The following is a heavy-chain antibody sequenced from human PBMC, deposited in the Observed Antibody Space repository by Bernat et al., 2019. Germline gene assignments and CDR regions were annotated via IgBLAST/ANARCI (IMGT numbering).Heavy chain of an antibody. V-gene: IGHV3-48*01. Sequence: EVQLVESGGGSVQSGKSLTLSCAASGFTFSTYDMNWLRQAPGKGLEWVSFITNAGDSTYYADSVKGRFIISRDNAVNSLYLQMNNLRAEDTALYYCARDPGGSLDFDYWGQGVLVTVSS. CDR1: GFTFSTYD. D-gene: IGHD6-13*01. CDR2: ITNAGDST. CDR3: ARDPGGSLDFDY. J-gene: IGHJ4*02.